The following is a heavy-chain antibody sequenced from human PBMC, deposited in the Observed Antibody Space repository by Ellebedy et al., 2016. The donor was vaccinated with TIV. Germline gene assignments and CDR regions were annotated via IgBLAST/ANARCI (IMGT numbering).Heavy chain of an antibody. CDR3: ARDEAGLKDY. CDR1: GFTFSSYS. CDR2: ISSSSSTI. V-gene: IGHV3-48*01. D-gene: IGHD3-10*01. Sequence: GESLKISXAASGFTFSSYSMNWVRQAPGKGLEWVSYISSSSSTIYYADSVKGRFTISRDNSKNTLYLQMNSLRAEDTAVYYCARDEAGLKDYWGQGTLVTVSS. J-gene: IGHJ4*02.